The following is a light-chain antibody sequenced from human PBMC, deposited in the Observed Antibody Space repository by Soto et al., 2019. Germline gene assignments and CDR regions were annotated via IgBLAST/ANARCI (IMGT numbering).Light chain of an antibody. V-gene: IGKV3-20*01. CDR1: QTIRSNY. Sequence: ETVLTQSPGTLSLSPGERATLSCRASQTIRSNYLAWYRQTPGQDPRLLIYGASNRATGIADRFSGSGSGTDFTLIISRLEPEDFALYYCQQYGSSPWTCGQGTKVEIK. J-gene: IGKJ1*01. CDR2: GAS. CDR3: QQYGSSPWT.